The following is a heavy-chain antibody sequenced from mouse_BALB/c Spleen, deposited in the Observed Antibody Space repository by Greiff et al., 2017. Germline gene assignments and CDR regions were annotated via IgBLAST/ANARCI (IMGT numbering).Heavy chain of an antibody. Sequence: EVQVVESGGGLVQPGGSLRLSCATSGFTFSDFYMEWVRQPPGKRLEWIAASRNKANDYTTEYSASVKGRFIVSRDTSQSILYLQMNALRAEDTAIYYCARGYYGYVDYAMDYWGQGTSVTVSS. CDR2: SRNKANDYTT. CDR3: ARGYYGYVDYAMDY. V-gene: IGHV7-1*02. CDR1: GFTFSDFY. J-gene: IGHJ4*01. D-gene: IGHD1-2*01.